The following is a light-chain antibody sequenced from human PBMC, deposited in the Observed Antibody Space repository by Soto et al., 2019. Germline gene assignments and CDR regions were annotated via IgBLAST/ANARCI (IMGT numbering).Light chain of an antibody. J-gene: IGKJ3*01. Sequence: EIVLTQSPGTLSLSPGERATLSCRASQSVSSSYLAWYQQKPGQAPRLLIYGASSRATGIPDRFSGRGSGTDFTLTISSLEPDDFALYYCQQYGSSLLFSCGPGTKVDIK. CDR1: QSVSSSY. CDR2: GAS. CDR3: QQYGSSLLFS. V-gene: IGKV3-20*01.